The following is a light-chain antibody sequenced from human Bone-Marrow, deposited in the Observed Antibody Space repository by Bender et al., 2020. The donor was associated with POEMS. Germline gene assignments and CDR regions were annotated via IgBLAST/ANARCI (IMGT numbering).Light chain of an antibody. CDR1: DLGDKY. J-gene: IGLJ2*01. V-gene: IGLV3-1*01. CDR2: QDT. Sequence: SYEVTQPPSVSVSPGQTASITCPGDDLGDKYVAWYQQKPGQSPVLVIYQDTKRPSGIPERFSGSNSGNTATLTISGTQAMDEADYYCQAWGTYSVIFGGGTKLTVL. CDR3: QAWGTYSVI.